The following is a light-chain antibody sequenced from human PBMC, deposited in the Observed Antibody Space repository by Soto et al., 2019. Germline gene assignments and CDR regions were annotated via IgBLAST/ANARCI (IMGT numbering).Light chain of an antibody. J-gene: IGKJ4*01. CDR1: QSIGGF. CDR2: AAS. V-gene: IGKV1-39*01. Sequence: DIQMTQSPSSLSVFVGDRVTITCRASQSIGGFLNWYQQKLGKAPKLLIYAASSLQSGVPSRFSGSGSGTDFTLTISSLQPEDFATYYCQQSYSTPLTLGGATKVDIK. CDR3: QQSYSTPLT.